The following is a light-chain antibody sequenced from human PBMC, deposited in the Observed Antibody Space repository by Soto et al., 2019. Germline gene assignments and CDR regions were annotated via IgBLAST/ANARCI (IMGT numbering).Light chain of an antibody. CDR3: CSFTTTSTHV. V-gene: IGLV2-14*01. CDR1: SSDIGAYDY. CDR2: EVN. Sequence: QSALTQPASLSGSPGQSITISCTGTSSDIGAYDYVSWFQQHPGKAPKLMISEVNNRPSGGSNRLSGSKSGNTAYLTISGLQVEDEAEYSCCSFTTTSTHVFGTGTKVTVL. J-gene: IGLJ1*01.